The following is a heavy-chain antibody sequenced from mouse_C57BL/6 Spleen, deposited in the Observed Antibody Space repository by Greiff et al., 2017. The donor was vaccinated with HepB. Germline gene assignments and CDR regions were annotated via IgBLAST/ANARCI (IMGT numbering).Heavy chain of an antibody. CDR3: ARRELGPFDY. CDR2: IYPGDGDT. CDR1: GYAFSSYW. Sequence: LQQSGASVKISCKASGYAFSSYWMNWVKQRPGKGLEWIGQIYPGDGDTNYNGKFKGKATLTADKSSSTAYMQLGSLTSEDSAVYFCARRELGPFDYWGQSTTLTVSS. D-gene: IGHD4-1*01. V-gene: IGHV1-80*01. J-gene: IGHJ2*01.